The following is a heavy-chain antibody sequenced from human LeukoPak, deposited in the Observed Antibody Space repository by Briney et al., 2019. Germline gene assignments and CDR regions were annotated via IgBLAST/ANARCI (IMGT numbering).Heavy chain of an antibody. CDR1: GYTFTGYH. D-gene: IGHD2-15*01. Sequence: ASVKVSCKASGYTFTGYHMHWVRQAPGQGLEWMGWINSNSGGVHYAQNFQGRVTMTRDTSISTAYMDLTRLRYDDTAVYFCARYLAAPYDAFDISGQGTMVTVSS. CDR2: INSNSGGV. CDR3: ARYLAAPYDAFDI. V-gene: IGHV1-2*02. J-gene: IGHJ3*02.